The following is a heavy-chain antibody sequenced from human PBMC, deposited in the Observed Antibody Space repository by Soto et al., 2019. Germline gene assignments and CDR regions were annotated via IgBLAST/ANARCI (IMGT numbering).Heavy chain of an antibody. Sequence: PGGSLRLSCAASGFTFSNAWMGWVRQAPGKGLEWVGRIKSKTDGGTTDYAAPVKGRFTISRDDSKNTLYLQMNSLKTEDTAVYYCTTDQGYDFWSGYYLFDYWGQGTLVTVSS. CDR1: GFTFSNAW. V-gene: IGHV3-15*01. CDR2: IKSKTDGGTT. CDR3: TTDQGYDFWSGYYLFDY. J-gene: IGHJ4*02. D-gene: IGHD3-3*01.